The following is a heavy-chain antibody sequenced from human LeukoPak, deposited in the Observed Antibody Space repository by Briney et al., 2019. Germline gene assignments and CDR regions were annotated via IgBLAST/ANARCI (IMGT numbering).Heavy chain of an antibody. Sequence: SETLSLTCTVSGGSISSGDYYWSWIRQPPGKGLEWIGYIYYSGSTYYNPSLKSRVTISVDTSKNQFSLKLSSVTAADTAVYYCARSTNYDFWSGYLRYYYYVDVWGKGTTVTVSS. CDR3: ARSTNYDFWSGYLRYYYYVDV. CDR1: GGSISSGDYY. V-gene: IGHV4-30-4*08. J-gene: IGHJ6*03. D-gene: IGHD3-3*01. CDR2: IYYSGST.